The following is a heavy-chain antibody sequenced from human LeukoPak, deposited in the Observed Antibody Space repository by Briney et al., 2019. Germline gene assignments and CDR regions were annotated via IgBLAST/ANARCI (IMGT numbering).Heavy chain of an antibody. Sequence: SETLSLTCTVSGGSITSSNYCWGWIRQPPGKGLEWIGSFYYSGSTNYNPSLKSRVTISVDTSKNQFSLKPSSVTAADTAVYYCVYYYGSGSVEYWGQGTLVTVSS. D-gene: IGHD3-10*01. V-gene: IGHV4-39*01. J-gene: IGHJ4*02. CDR2: FYYSGST. CDR3: VYYYGSGSVEY. CDR1: GGSITSSNYC.